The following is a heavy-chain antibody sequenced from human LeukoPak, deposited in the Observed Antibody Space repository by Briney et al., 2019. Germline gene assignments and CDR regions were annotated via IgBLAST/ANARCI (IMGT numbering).Heavy chain of an antibody. CDR3: ARGAYYYDSRSSNWFDP. CDR2: ISGSGGST. CDR1: GFTFSSYA. J-gene: IGHJ5*02. Sequence: GGSLRLSCAASGFTFSSYAMSWVRQAPGKGLEWVSAISGSGGSTYYADSVKGRFTISRDNSKNTLYLQMNSLRAEDTAVYYCARGAYYYDSRSSNWFDPWGQGTLVTVSS. D-gene: IGHD3-22*01. V-gene: IGHV3-23*01.